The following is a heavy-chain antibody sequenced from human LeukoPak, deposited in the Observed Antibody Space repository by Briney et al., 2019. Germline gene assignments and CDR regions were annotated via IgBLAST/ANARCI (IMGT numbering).Heavy chain of an antibody. V-gene: IGHV3-23*01. CDR3: VKDPRDTYGTNWFVS. J-gene: IGHJ5*01. Sequence: PGGSLRLSCVASGFSFGNYAMSWVRQAPGKGLQWVSQISGTGGATWYAGFARDRFTISRDNSKKTLYLQMSGLRVKDTAMYYCVKDPRDTYGTNWFVSWGQGTLLIVPS. CDR1: GFSFGNYA. CDR2: ISGTGGAT. D-gene: IGHD2-21*01.